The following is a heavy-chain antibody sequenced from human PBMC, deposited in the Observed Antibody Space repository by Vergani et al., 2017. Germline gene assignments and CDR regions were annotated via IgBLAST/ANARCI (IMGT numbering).Heavy chain of an antibody. CDR3: AREGYCTNGVCFTLFDV. CDR2: ISAYNGNT. Sequence: QVQLVQSGAEVKKPGASVKVSCKASGYTFTSYGISWVRQAPGQGLEWMGWISAYNGNTNYAQKLQGRVTISIDTSTHQFSLNLRSVTAADTAVYYCAREGYCTNGVCFTLFDVWGQGALVTVSS. D-gene: IGHD2-8*01. J-gene: IGHJ4*02. V-gene: IGHV1-18*04. CDR1: GYTFTSYG.